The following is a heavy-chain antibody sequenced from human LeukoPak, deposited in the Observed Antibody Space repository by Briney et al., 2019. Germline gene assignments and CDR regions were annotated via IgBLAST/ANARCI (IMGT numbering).Heavy chain of an antibody. CDR2: IYYSGST. V-gene: IGHV4-39*02. CDR1: GGSISSSSYY. Sequence: SETLSLTCTVSGGSISSSSYYWGWIRQPPGKGLEWTGSIYYSGSTYYNPSLKSRVTISVDTSKNQFSLKLSSVTAADTAVYYCARETPPDAFDIWGQGTMVTVSS. CDR3: ARETPPDAFDI. J-gene: IGHJ3*02.